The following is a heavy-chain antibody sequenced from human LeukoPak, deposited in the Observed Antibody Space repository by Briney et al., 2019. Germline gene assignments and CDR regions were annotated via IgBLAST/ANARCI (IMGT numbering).Heavy chain of an antibody. D-gene: IGHD2-2*02. V-gene: IGHV4-4*07. CDR2: IYTSGST. J-gene: IGHJ6*03. CDR1: GGFISSYY. Sequence: SETLSLTCTVSGGFISSYYWSWIRQPAGKGLVWIGRIYTSGSTNYNPSLKSRVTMSVDTSKKHFSLKLSSVTAADPAVYYCARELLGYCSSTSCYNSSQGYYYYMDAWGKGTTVTVSS. CDR3: ARELLGYCSSTSCYNSSQGYYYYMDA.